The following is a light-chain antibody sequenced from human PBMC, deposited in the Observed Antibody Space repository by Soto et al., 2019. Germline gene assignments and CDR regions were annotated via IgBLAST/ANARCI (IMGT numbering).Light chain of an antibody. CDR1: QSISGY. V-gene: IGKV1-39*01. CDR2: SAS. J-gene: IGKJ2*01. Sequence: DIQMTQSPSSLSASAGDRVTITCRASQSISGYLNWYQEKPGKAPKLLIYSASSLQSGVPSRFRCSGSGTDFTLSISSLQPEDFATYFCQQSYRTPYTLGQGTRLEI. CDR3: QQSYRTPYT.